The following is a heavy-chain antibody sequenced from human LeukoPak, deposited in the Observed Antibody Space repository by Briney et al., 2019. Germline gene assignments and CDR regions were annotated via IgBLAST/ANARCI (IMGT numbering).Heavy chain of an antibody. CDR2: IKQDGSEK. D-gene: IGHD5-24*01. CDR3: ARVTFGATTNNYYFYHMDV. V-gene: IGHV3-7*01. CDR1: GFTFSSYW. J-gene: IGHJ6*03. Sequence: GGSLRLSCAASGFTFSSYWMSWVRQAPGKGLEWVANIKQDGSEKYYVDSVKGRFTISRDNAKNSLYLQMNSLRAEDTAVYYCARVTFGATTNNYYFYHMDVWGKGPRSPSP.